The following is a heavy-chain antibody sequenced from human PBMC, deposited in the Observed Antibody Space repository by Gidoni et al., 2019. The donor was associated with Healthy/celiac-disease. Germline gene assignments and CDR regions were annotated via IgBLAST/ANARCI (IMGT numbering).Heavy chain of an antibody. CDR1: GFPFSSYA. CDR2: ISGSGGST. J-gene: IGHJ3*02. D-gene: IGHD3-9*01. Sequence: EVQLVESGGGLVQPGGSLRLSCAASGFPFSSYAMGGVRQAPGKGLEWVSAISGSGGSTYYADSVKGRFTISRDNSKNTLYLQMNSLRAEDTAVYYCAKLTGDILTGYYVAHAFDIWGQGTMVTVSS. V-gene: IGHV3-23*04. CDR3: AKLTGDILTGYYVAHAFDI.